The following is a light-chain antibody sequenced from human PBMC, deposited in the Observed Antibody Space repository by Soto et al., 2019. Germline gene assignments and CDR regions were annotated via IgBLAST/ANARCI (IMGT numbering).Light chain of an antibody. V-gene: IGKV1-5*01. J-gene: IGKJ1*01. CDR2: DAS. CDR3: QQYNSYTWT. Sequence: DIQITQSPSSLSASVGDRVTITCRASQTISNYLNWYQQKPGKAPKLLIYDASSLQSGVPSRFSGSGSGTEFTLTISSLQPDDFATYYCQQYNSYTWTFGQGTKVDIK. CDR1: QTISNY.